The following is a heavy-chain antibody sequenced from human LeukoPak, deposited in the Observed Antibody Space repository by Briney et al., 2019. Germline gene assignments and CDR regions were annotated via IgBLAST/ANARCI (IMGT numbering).Heavy chain of an antibody. CDR1: GSTFSSYW. CDR2: IKQDGSEK. Sequence: GGSLRLSCAASGSTFSSYWMSWVRQAPGKGLEWVANIKQDGSEKYYVDSVKGRFTISRDNAKNSLYLQMNSLRAEDTAVYYCARDLSAYYFWGQGTTVTVSS. V-gene: IGHV3-7*01. CDR3: ARDLSAYYF. J-gene: IGHJ6*02. D-gene: IGHD3-22*01.